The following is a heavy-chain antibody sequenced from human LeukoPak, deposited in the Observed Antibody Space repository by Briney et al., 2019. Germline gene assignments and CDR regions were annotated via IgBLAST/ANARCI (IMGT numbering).Heavy chain of an antibody. CDR3: ARDQDNGGNTEEDY. V-gene: IGHV1-3*01. CDR1: GYTFTSYA. D-gene: IGHD4-23*01. J-gene: IGHJ4*02. CDR2: INAGNGNT. Sequence: AASVKVSCKASGYTFTSYAMHWVRQAPGQRLEWMGWINAGNGNTKYSQKFQGRVTITADESTSTAYMELSSLRSEDTAVYYCARDQDNGGNTEEDYWGQETLVTVSS.